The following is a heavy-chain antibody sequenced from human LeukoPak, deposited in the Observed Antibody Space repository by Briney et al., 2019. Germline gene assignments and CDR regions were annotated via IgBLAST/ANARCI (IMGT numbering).Heavy chain of an antibody. J-gene: IGHJ4*02. CDR3: ATVTSGH. CDR1: GIIISSNY. CDR2: INPEGTST. D-gene: IGHD4-17*01. Sequence: PGGSLRLSCAASGIIISSNYMQWVRQAPGKGLVWVSRINPEGTSTTYADSVKGRFTTSRDNAKNTVYLQMNSLRAEDTAVHYCATVTSGHWGQGILVTVSS. V-gene: IGHV3-74*01.